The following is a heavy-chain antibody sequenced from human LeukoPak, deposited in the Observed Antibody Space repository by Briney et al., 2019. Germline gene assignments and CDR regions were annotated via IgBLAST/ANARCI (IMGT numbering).Heavy chain of an antibody. CDR3: ARPYYDILTGYYTYYFDY. V-gene: IGHV1-3*01. CDR2: INAGNGNT. D-gene: IGHD3-9*01. Sequence: ASVKVSCKASGYTFTSYAMHWARQAPGQRLEWMGWINAGNGNTKYSQKFQGRVTITRDTSASTAYMELSSLGSEDTAVYYCARPYYDILTGYYTYYFDYWGQGTLVTVSS. J-gene: IGHJ4*02. CDR1: GYTFTSYA.